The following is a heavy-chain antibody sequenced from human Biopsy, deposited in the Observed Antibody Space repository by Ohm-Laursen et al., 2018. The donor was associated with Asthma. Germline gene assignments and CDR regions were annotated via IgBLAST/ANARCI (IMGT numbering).Heavy chain of an antibody. CDR1: GFTFRSYA. CDR3: ARGVMEWYLLAFDF. CDR2: GGSYYDGGLK. V-gene: IGHV3-30-3*01. D-gene: IGHD3-3*01. Sequence: RSLRLSCAASGFTFRSYAMHWVRQAPGKGLEWVAVGGSYYDGGLKYYADSVNGRFTVSRDDSKNTLYLQMNSLRPDDTAVYYCARGVMEWYLLAFDFWGQGTLVTVSS. J-gene: IGHJ4*02.